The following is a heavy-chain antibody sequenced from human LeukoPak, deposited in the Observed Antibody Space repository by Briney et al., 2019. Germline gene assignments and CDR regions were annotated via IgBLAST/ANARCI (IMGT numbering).Heavy chain of an antibody. J-gene: IGHJ4*02. CDR1: GDSVSSNSAA. CDR2: TYYRSKWYN. V-gene: IGHV6-1*01. CDR3: ARMGIGRITMVRGVVTSKNYFDY. D-gene: IGHD3-10*01. Sequence: SQTLSLTCAISGDSVSSNSAAWNWIRQSPSRGLEWLGRTYYRSKWYNDYAVSVKSRITINPDTSKNQFSLQLNSVTPEDTAVYYCARMGIGRITMVRGVVTSKNYFDYWGQGTLVALSS.